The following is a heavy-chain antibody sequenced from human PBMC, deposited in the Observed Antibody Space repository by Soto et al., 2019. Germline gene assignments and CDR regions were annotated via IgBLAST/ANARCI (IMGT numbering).Heavy chain of an antibody. V-gene: IGHV3-30*18. J-gene: IGHJ4*02. CDR1: GFTFSDYA. CDR2: VSHDGRNT. Sequence: VQLVESGGGVVQPGRSLRLSCAASGFTFSDYAMHWVRQAPGKGLEWVAVVSHDGRNTHYADSVKGRFTISRDSSKNTGSLEMTSPRAEDTAGYYCAKGGRQWLVTSDFNYWGQGALVTVSS. CDR3: AKGGRQWLVTSDFNY. D-gene: IGHD6-19*01.